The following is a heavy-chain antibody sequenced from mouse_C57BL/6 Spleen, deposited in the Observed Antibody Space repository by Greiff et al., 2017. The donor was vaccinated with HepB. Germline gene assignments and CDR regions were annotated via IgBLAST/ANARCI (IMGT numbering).Heavy chain of an antibody. Sequence: EVKLMESGGGLVKPGGSLKLSCAASGFTFSDYGMHWVRQAPEKGLEWVAYISSGSSTIYYADTVKGRFTISRDNAKNTLFLQMTSLRSEDTAMYYCARNYSPGNWFAYWGGGTLVTVSA. D-gene: IGHD2-12*01. CDR3: ARNYSPGNWFAY. J-gene: IGHJ3*01. CDR2: ISSGSSTI. CDR1: GFTFSDYG. V-gene: IGHV5-17*01.